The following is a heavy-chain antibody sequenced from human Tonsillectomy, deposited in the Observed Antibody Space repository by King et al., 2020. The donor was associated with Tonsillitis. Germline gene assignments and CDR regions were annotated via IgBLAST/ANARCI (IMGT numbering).Heavy chain of an antibody. Sequence: VQLVESGGGLVQPGGSLRLSCAASGFTFSSYEMNWVRQAPGKGLEWVSYISSSGSTIYYADSVKGRFTISRDNAKNSLYLQMNSLRAEDTAVYYCARDAYSGYDLWFDPWGQGTLVTVSS. V-gene: IGHV3-48*03. D-gene: IGHD5-12*01. J-gene: IGHJ5*02. CDR2: ISSSGSTI. CDR1: GFTFSSYE. CDR3: ARDAYSGYDLWFDP.